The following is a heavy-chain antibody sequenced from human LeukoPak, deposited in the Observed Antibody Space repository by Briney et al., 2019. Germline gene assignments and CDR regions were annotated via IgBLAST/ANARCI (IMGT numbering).Heavy chain of an antibody. V-gene: IGHV4-31*03. J-gene: IGHJ3*02. CDR3: ARDVVVTPSPDAFDI. CDR2: ISHTGQS. D-gene: IGHD2-21*01. Sequence: SSETLSLTCSVSGDSITSPGYSWTWIRQPPGKGLEWIGFISHTGQSDYSPSLKSRVFISRDASKNGFSLKLTSVTAADTAVYFCARDVVVTPSPDAFDIWGPGEMVIVSS. CDR1: GDSITSPGYS.